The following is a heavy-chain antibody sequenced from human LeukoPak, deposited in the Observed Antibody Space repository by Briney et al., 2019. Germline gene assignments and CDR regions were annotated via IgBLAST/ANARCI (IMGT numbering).Heavy chain of an antibody. D-gene: IGHD4-17*01. J-gene: IGHJ3*02. CDR3: ATQATVTTPAEAFDI. CDR1: GGSISRYY. V-gene: IGHV4-4*07. Sequence: SETLTLTCTVSGGSISRYYWSWIRQPAGKGLEWIGRIYTSGSTNYNPSLKSRVTMSVDTSKNQFSLKLSSVTAADTAVYYCATQATVTTPAEAFDIWGQGTMVTVSS. CDR2: IYTSGST.